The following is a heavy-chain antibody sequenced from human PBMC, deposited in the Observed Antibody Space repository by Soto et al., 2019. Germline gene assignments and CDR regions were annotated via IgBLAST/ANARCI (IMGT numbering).Heavy chain of an antibody. J-gene: IGHJ1*01. CDR2: INWNSCSI. Sequence: EVQLVESGGGLVQPGRSLRLSCAASGFTFDDYAMHWVRQVPGKGLEWVSGINWNSCSIGYGDSVKGRFAISRDNAKNSLHLQMNSLSAEDTAFYYCVKDESINWYSGHFRHWGQGNLVTVSS. V-gene: IGHV3-9*01. CDR1: GFTFDDYA. D-gene: IGHD6-13*01. CDR3: VKDESINWYSGHFRH.